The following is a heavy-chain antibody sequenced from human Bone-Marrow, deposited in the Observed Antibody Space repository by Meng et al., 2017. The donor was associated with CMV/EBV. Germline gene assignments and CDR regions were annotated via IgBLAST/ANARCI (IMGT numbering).Heavy chain of an antibody. CDR2: ISSSSSYI. V-gene: IGHV3-21*01. Sequence: GGSLRLSCAASGFTFSSYSMNWVRQAPGKGLEWVSSISSSSSYIYYADSVKGRFTISRDNSKNSLYLQMNSLRAEDTAVYYCARDHGQRRYQVLNTNYYYGMDVWGQGTTVTVSS. CDR1: GFTFSSYS. D-gene: IGHD2-2*01. J-gene: IGHJ6*02. CDR3: ARDHGQRRYQVLNTNYYYGMDV.